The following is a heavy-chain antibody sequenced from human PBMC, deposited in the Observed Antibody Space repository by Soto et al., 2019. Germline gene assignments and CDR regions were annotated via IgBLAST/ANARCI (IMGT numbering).Heavy chain of an antibody. V-gene: IGHV4-59*01. CDR2: IYYSGST. J-gene: IGHJ4*02. CDR3: ARDFAYFDS. CDR1: GGSISSYY. D-gene: IGHD3-3*01. Sequence: SETLSLTCTVSGGSISSYYWSWIRQPPGKGLEWIGYIYYSGSTNYNPSLKSRVTISVDTSKNQFSLKLSSVTAADTAVYYCARDFAYFDSWGQGTLVTVSS.